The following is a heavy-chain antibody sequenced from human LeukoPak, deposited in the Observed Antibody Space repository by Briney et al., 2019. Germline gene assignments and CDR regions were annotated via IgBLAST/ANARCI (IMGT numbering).Heavy chain of an antibody. J-gene: IGHJ4*02. CDR2: ISGGGGST. D-gene: IGHD1-26*01. V-gene: IGHV3-23*01. CDR1: GFTSSSYA. CDR3: AKGGKWDVTPFDY. Sequence: PGGSLRLSCAAPGFTSSSYAMHWVRQAPGKGLEWVSTISGGGGSTYYADSVKGRFTISRDNSKNTLYLQVNSLRAEDTAVYYCAKGGKWDVTPFDYWGQGTLVTVSS.